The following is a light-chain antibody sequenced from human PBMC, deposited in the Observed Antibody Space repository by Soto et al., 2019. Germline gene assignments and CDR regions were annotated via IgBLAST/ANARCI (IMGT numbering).Light chain of an antibody. Sequence: EIVMTQSPVTRSVSPGERVTLSCRASQSVSSNLAWHQQKPGQAPSLLIYGAFTRATGIPARFSGTGSGTEFTLTISSLQSEDFALYYCQQYNDWPLTFGQGTKVDIK. J-gene: IGKJ1*01. CDR3: QQYNDWPLT. V-gene: IGKV3-15*01. CDR1: QSVSSN. CDR2: GAF.